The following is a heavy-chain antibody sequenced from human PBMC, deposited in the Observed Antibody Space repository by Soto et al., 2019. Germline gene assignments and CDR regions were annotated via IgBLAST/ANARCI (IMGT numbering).Heavy chain of an antibody. D-gene: IGHD3-22*01. CDR1: GFIFTNYA. Sequence: EVQLLESGGGLVQPGGSLRLSCAASGFIFTNYAMSWVRQAPGEGLEWVSAITRDGTIYYTESVKGRFTISRDNSKNTVYLQMNSLRAEDTAVYYCVKESYEGAYRDFWGQGTLVTVSS. J-gene: IGHJ4*02. CDR2: ITRDGTI. CDR3: VKESYEGAYRDF. V-gene: IGHV3-23*01.